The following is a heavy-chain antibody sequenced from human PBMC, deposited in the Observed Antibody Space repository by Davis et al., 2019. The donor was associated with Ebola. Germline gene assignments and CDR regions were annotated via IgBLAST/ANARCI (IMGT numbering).Heavy chain of an antibody. V-gene: IGHV1-8*01. CDR3: ARGMRAYYYYGMDV. CDR1: GYTFTSYD. J-gene: IGHJ6*04. Sequence: ASVKVSCKASGYTFTSYDINWVRQATGQGLEWMGWMNPNSGNTGYAQKFQGRVTMTRNTSISTAYMELSSLRSEDTAVYYCARGMRAYYYYGMDVWGKGTTVTVSS. CDR2: MNPNSGNT.